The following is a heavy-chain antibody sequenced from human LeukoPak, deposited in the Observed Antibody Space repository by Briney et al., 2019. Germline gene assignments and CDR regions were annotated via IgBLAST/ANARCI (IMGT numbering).Heavy chain of an antibody. CDR1: GLTFNTYP. J-gene: IGHJ4*02. D-gene: IGHD6-13*01. V-gene: IGHV3-23*01. CDR2: ISGGGDVT. Sequence: GGSLRLSCVASGLTFNTYPMAWVRQAPGKGLEWVSRISGGGDVTYYTDSVKGRFTISRDNSKNTLFLQMNGLRAEDTAIYFCATDSNPFDFWGQGTLVTVSS. CDR3: ATDSNPFDF.